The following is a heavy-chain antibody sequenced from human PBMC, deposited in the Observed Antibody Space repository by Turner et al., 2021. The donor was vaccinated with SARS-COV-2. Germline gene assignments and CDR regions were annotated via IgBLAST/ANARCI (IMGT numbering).Heavy chain of an antibody. J-gene: IGHJ6*02. CDR3: ARGIKGVLMSGSYYYYGMDV. Sequence: QVQLQQWGAGLLKPSETLSLTCAVYGGSFSGYYWSWIRQPPGKGLEWIGEINNSGSTNYNPSLKSRVTISVDTSKNQFSLKLSSVTAADTAVYYCARGIKGVLMSGSYYYYGMDVWGQGTTVTVSS. CDR1: GGSFSGYY. D-gene: IGHD1-26*01. CDR2: INNSGST. V-gene: IGHV4-34*01.